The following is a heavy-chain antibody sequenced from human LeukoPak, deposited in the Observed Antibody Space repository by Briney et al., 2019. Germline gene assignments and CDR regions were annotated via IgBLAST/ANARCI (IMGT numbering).Heavy chain of an antibody. V-gene: IGHV3-30*02. CDR2: IRCDGSNK. Sequence: GGSLRLSCAASGFTFSSYGMHWVRQAPGKGLEWVAFIRCDGSNKYYADSVKGRFTISRDNSKNTLYLQMNSLRAEDTAVYYCAKDSYYYGSGSYYLLDYWGQGTLVTVSS. CDR1: GFTFSSYG. D-gene: IGHD3-10*01. J-gene: IGHJ4*02. CDR3: AKDSYYYGSGSYYLLDY.